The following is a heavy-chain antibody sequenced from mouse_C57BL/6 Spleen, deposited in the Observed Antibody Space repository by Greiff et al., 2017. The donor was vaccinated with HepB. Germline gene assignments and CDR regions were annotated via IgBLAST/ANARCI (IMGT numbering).Heavy chain of an antibody. Sequence: VQLQQSGAELARPGASVKLSCKASGYTFTSYGISWVKQRMGQGLEWIGEFYPRSGNIYYNVKFKGKATLTADKSSSTAYMKLRSLTSEDSAVYFCAGGDYGSRHECFDVWGKGTTVTVSS. D-gene: IGHD1-1*01. CDR1: GYTFTSYG. J-gene: IGHJ1*03. CDR2: FYPRSGNI. CDR3: AGGDYGSRHECFDV. V-gene: IGHV1-81*01.